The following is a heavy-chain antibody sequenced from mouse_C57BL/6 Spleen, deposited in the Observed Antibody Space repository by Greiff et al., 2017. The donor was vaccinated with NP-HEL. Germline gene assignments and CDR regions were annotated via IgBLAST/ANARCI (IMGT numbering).Heavy chain of an antibody. CDR1: GYTFTDYY. CDR2: IYPGSGNT. J-gene: IGHJ2*01. CDR3: ASTYYGSSLYFDY. D-gene: IGHD1-1*01. Sequence: VQLQQSGAELVRPGALVKLSCKASGYTFTDYYINWVKQRPGQGLEWIARIYPGSGNTYYNEKFKGKATLTAEKSSSTAYMQLSSLTSEDSAVYFCASTYYGSSLYFDYWGQGTTLTVSS. V-gene: IGHV1-76*01.